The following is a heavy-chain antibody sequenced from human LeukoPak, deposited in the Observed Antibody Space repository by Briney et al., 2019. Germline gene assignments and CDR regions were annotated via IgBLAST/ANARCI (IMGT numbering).Heavy chain of an antibody. Sequence: ASVKVSCKASGYTFTRYGISWVRQAPGQGLEWMGWISAYNGNTNYAQKLQGRVTMTTDTSTCTAYMELRSLRSDDTAVYYCARGRGYSYGHHRYFDWFDPWGQGTLVTVSS. V-gene: IGHV1-18*01. J-gene: IGHJ5*02. D-gene: IGHD5-18*01. CDR2: ISAYNGNT. CDR3: ARGRGYSYGHHRYFDWFDP. CDR1: GYTFTRYG.